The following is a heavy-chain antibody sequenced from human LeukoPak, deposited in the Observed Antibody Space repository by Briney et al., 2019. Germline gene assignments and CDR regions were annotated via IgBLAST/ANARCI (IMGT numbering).Heavy chain of an antibody. CDR3: ARGRTKRITMVRGVIYFDY. D-gene: IGHD3-10*01. V-gene: IGHV4-34*01. Sequence: KASETLSLTCAVYGGSFSGYYWSWIRQPPGEGLEWIGEINHSGSTNYNPSLKSRVTISVDTSKNQFSLKLSSVTAADTAVYYCARGRTKRITMVRGVIYFDYWGQGTLVTVSS. J-gene: IGHJ4*02. CDR1: GGSFSGYY. CDR2: INHSGST.